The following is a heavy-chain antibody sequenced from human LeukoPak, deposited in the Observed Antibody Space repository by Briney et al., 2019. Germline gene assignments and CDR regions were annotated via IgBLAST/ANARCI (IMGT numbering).Heavy chain of an antibody. CDR2: IKDDGRDK. J-gene: IGHJ4*02. CDR1: GFTLSGSW. D-gene: IGHD2-15*01. CDR3: ADLGYND. Sequence: GGSLRLSCAASGFTLSGSWMTWVRQAPGKGLEWVASIKDDGRDKSYVDSVKGRFTISRDNAKNSLYLQMNSLRVEDTAVYYCADLGYNDGGQGTLVTVSS. V-gene: IGHV3-7*01.